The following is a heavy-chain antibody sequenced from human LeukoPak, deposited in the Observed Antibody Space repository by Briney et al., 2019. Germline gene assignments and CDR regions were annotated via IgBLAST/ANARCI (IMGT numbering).Heavy chain of an antibody. Sequence: GGSLRLSCAASGFTVSSNYMSWVRQAPGKGLEWVSVIYSGGSTYYADSVKGRFTISRDNSKNTLYLQMNSLRAEDTAVYYCARDKTDYYYGMDVRGQGTTVTVSS. D-gene: IGHD2-21*02. CDR3: ARDKTDYYYGMDV. J-gene: IGHJ6*02. CDR1: GFTVSSNY. CDR2: IYSGGST. V-gene: IGHV3-53*01.